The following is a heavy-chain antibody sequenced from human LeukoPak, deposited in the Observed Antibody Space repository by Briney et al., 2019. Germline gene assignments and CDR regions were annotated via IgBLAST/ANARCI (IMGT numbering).Heavy chain of an antibody. CDR2: AYYRSKWSN. D-gene: IGHD6-13*01. Sequence: SQTLPLTCAISGDSVSSNSAAWNWIRQSPSRGLEWLGRAYYRSKWSNNYAVSMKSRITINPDTSKNQFSLQLNSVTPEDTAVYYCARGLYDSSWYYLDYWGQGTLVTVSS. CDR3: ARGLYDSSWYYLDY. CDR1: GDSVSSNSAA. V-gene: IGHV6-1*01. J-gene: IGHJ4*02.